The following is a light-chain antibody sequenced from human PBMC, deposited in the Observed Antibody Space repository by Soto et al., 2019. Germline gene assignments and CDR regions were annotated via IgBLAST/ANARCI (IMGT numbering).Light chain of an antibody. V-gene: IGKV3-11*01. CDR1: QSVSVF. CDR2: DAS. J-gene: IGKJ4*01. CDR3: QQCGSWPLT. Sequence: EIVLTQSPATLSLSPGERATLSCRASQSVSVFLAWYQQKPGQAPRLLIYDASNRATGIPARFSGSGSGTDFSLTISSLEPEDFAFYYCQQCGSWPLTFGGGTKVEI.